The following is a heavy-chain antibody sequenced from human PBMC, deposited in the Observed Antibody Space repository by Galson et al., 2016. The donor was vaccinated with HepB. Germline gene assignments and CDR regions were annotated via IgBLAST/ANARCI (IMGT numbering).Heavy chain of an antibody. Sequence: SLRLSCAASGFNFNIYGMHWVRQAPGKGLEWVAVISYDGSNEYYADSVKGRFTISRDKSKNMLYLQMNSLRVEDTAVYYCAKGTPYYKYDSSGYSAEFFQHWGQGTLVTVSS. CDR1: GFNFNIYG. CDR2: ISYDGSNE. J-gene: IGHJ1*01. CDR3: AKGTPYYKYDSSGYSAEFFQH. V-gene: IGHV3-30*18. D-gene: IGHD3-22*01.